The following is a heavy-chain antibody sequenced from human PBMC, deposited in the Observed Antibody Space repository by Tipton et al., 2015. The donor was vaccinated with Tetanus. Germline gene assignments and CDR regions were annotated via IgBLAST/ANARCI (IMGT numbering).Heavy chain of an antibody. CDR1: GGSISSGGYY. Sequence: LRLSCTVSGGSISSGGYYWSWIRQHPGKGLEWIGYIYYSGSTYYNPSLKSRVTISVDTSKNQFSLKLSSVTAADTAVYYCARDRYDDILTGYYGVGVDRLYGMDVWGQGTTVTVSS. CDR3: ARDRYDDILTGYYGVGVDRLYGMDV. V-gene: IGHV4-31*02. D-gene: IGHD3-9*01. J-gene: IGHJ6*02. CDR2: IYYSGST.